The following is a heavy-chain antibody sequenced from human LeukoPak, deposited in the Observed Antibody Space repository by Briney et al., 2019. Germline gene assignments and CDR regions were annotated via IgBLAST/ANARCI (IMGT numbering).Heavy chain of an antibody. Sequence: SETLSLTCDVSGVSISSYWWSWVRKPAGKGLEWIGRIYTTGRTNYSPSFQSRVTMSIDMSKNHLSLTLRSVTAADTAVYYCARAGYTIREFHSAFWGQGAPATVSS. D-gene: IGHD5-24*01. CDR1: GVSISSYW. V-gene: IGHV4-4*07. CDR2: IYTTGRT. J-gene: IGHJ4*02. CDR3: ARAGYTIREFHSAF.